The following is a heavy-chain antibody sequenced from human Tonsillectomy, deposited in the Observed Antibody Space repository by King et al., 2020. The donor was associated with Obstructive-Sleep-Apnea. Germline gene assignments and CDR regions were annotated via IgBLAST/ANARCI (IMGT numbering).Heavy chain of an antibody. D-gene: IGHD2-15*01. CDR2: IYYTGTT. Sequence: VQLQESGPGLVKPSETLSLTCTVSGGSVSSYYWSWIRQPPGKGLEWIGYIYYTGTTDQNPSLKSRVSISVDMSKNQFSLRLTSVTAADTAVYYCARHGGRVDPPKAKSHVFDVWGPGTMVTVSS. CDR1: GGSVSSYY. CDR3: ARHGGRVDPPKAKSHVFDV. V-gene: IGHV4-59*08. J-gene: IGHJ3*01.